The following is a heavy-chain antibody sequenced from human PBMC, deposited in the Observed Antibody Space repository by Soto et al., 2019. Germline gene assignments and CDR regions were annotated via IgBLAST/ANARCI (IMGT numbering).Heavy chain of an antibody. V-gene: IGHV3-48*03. Sequence: PGGSLRLSCAASGFIFSSYEMNWVRQAPGKGLEWVSFISGTGSSIYYADSVKGRFTISRDNAKNSLYLQMNSLRAEDTVVYYCARAYSDAFDIWGQGTMVTVSS. CDR2: ISGTGSSI. D-gene: IGHD2-15*01. CDR3: ARAYSDAFDI. CDR1: GFIFSSYE. J-gene: IGHJ3*02.